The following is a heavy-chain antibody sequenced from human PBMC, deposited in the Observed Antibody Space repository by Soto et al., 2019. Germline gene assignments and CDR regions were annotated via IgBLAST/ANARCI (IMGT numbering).Heavy chain of an antibody. Sequence: PGGSLRLSCAASGFTFSNFAMSWVRQAPGKGLEWVSVIYGGGTTDYADSAKGRFTISRDSSMNTLHLQMNSLRVEDTAVYYCAALSNSARYIDFWGRGTLVTVSS. J-gene: IGHJ4*02. CDR2: IYGGGTT. V-gene: IGHV3-66*01. CDR1: GFTFSNFA. D-gene: IGHD1-26*01. CDR3: AALSNSARYIDF.